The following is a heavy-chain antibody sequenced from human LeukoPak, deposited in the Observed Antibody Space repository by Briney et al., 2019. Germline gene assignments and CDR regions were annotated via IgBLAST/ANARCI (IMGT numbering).Heavy chain of an antibody. V-gene: IGHV3-53*01. CDR1: GFTVSSNS. J-gene: IGHJ4*02. D-gene: IGHD1-26*01. CDR2: IYSGGNT. CDR3: ARDWGQRGVGATLAN. Sequence: PGGSLRLPCTVSGFTVSSNSMSWVRQAPGKGLEWVSFIYSGGNTHYSDSVKGRFTISRDNFKNTVDLQVSGLKEEDTAVYYCARDWGQRGVGATLANWGQGTLVIVSS.